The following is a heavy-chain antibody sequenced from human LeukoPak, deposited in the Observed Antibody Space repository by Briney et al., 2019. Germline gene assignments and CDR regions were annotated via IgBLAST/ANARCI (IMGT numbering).Heavy chain of an antibody. CDR1: GFTFSSYS. V-gene: IGHV3-21*04. J-gene: IGHJ4*02. CDR2: ISSSSSYI. D-gene: IGHD3-10*01. CDR3: AKAPLIWFEYPAFDY. Sequence: GGSLRLSCAASGFTFSSYSMNWVRQAPGKGLEWVSSISSSSSYIYYADSVKGRFTISRDNAKNSLYLQMNSLRAEDTAVYYCAKAPLIWFEYPAFDYWGQGTLVTVSS.